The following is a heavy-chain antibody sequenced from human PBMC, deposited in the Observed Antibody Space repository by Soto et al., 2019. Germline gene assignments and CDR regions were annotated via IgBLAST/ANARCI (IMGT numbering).Heavy chain of an antibody. Sequence: QVQLVQSGAEVKKPGSSVKVSCKASGGTFSSYTISWVRQAPGQGLEWMGRIIPILGIANYAQKFQGRVTFTADKATSTAYMELSSLRSEDTAVYYCARVRVAATEEGDYFDYWGQGTLVTVSS. V-gene: IGHV1-69*02. J-gene: IGHJ4*02. CDR1: GGTFSSYT. D-gene: IGHD1-26*01. CDR2: IIPILGIA. CDR3: ARVRVAATEEGDYFDY.